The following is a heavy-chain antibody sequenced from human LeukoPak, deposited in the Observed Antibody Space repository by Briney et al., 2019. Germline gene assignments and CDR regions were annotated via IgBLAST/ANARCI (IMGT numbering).Heavy chain of an antibody. V-gene: IGHV1-8*01. CDR1: GYTFTSYD. J-gene: IGHJ3*02. Sequence: ASVKVSCKASGYTFTSYDINWVRQATGQGLEWMGWMNPNSGNTGYAQKFQGRVTMTRNTSISTAYMELRSLRSDDTAVYYCARAVAWGDGAFDIWGQGTMVTVSS. CDR3: ARAVAWGDGAFDI. CDR2: MNPNSGNT. D-gene: IGHD6-19*01.